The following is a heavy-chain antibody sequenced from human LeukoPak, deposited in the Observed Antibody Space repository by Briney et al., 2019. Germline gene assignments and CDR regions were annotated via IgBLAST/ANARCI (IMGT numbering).Heavy chain of an antibody. Sequence: SETLSLTCTVSGGSISSYYWSWIRQPPEKGLEWIGYIYYSGSTNYNPSLKSRVTISVDTSKNQFSLKLSSVTAADTAVYYCARLGGYIIDYWGQGTLVTVSS. D-gene: IGHD2-2*02. J-gene: IGHJ4*02. V-gene: IGHV4-59*01. CDR1: GGSISSYY. CDR2: IYYSGST. CDR3: ARLGGYIIDY.